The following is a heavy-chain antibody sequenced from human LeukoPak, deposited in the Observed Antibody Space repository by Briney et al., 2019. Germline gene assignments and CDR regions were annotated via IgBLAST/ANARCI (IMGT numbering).Heavy chain of an antibody. D-gene: IGHD4-11*01. CDR3: AKGGPYSKFPFDP. CDR2: ISYDGSNK. Sequence: GGSLRLSCAASGFTFSSYAMHWVRQAPGKGLEWVAVISYDGSNKYYADSVKSRFTISRDNSKSTLFLRMNSLRAEDTALYYCAKGGPYSKFPFDPWGQGTLVTVFS. J-gene: IGHJ5*02. V-gene: IGHV3-30-3*01. CDR1: GFTFSSYA.